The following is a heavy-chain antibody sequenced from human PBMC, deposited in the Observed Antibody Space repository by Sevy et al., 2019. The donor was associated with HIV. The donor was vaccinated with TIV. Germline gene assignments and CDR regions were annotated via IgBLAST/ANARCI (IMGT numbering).Heavy chain of an antibody. CDR1: RFTFSSYE. CDR2: IVNSGSTV. D-gene: IGHD3-22*01. Sequence: GGSLRLSCTAARFTFSSYEMNWVRQAPGKGLEWVSSIVNSGSTVYYADSVKGRFTISRDNAKNSLFLQMNSLRAEDTAVYYCARGPHYYYDSSAFFEYWGQGTLVTVSS. V-gene: IGHV3-48*03. CDR3: ARGPHYYYDSSAFFEY. J-gene: IGHJ4*02.